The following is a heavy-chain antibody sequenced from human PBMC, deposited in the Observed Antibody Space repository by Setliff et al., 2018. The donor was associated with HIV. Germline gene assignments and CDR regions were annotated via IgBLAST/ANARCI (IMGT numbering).Heavy chain of an antibody. V-gene: IGHV1-69*05. CDR2: IIPIFGTA. Sequence: SVKVSCKASGSTLTNYHMHWVRQAPGQGLEWMGGIIPIFGTANYAQKFQGRVTITTDESTSTAYMELSSLRSEDTAVYYCARASSGGSYSGYFDYWGQGTLVTVSS. D-gene: IGHD1-26*01. CDR1: GSTLTNYH. CDR3: ARASSGGSYSGYFDY. J-gene: IGHJ4*02.